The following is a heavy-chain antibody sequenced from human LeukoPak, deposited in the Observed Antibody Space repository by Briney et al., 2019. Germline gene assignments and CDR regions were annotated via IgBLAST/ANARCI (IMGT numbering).Heavy chain of an antibody. CDR3: ARGNMILFGGLF. J-gene: IGHJ4*02. D-gene: IGHD3-16*01. V-gene: IGHV1-8*01. CDR1: GYTFINYD. CDR2: LYPNCFIR. Sequence: GSVRVSCTASGYTFINYDINWVRQAPGQGVEWLGWLYPNCFIRLLPRKFQDRVTFPQDTPISTAYMDLYSLTCQGTAVYYWARGNMILFGGLFWRQGSLLSVS.